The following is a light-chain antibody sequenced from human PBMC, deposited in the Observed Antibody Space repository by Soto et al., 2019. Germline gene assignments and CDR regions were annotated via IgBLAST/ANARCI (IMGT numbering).Light chain of an antibody. CDR2: GAS. Sequence: EIVMTQSPATLSVSPGEGVTLSCRASQGVGSNFAWYQQKPGQSPRLLIYGASTRATGVPARFSGSGSGTEFTLTISGLQSEDFAVYYCQQYTKWWTFGQGTKGEIK. V-gene: IGKV3-15*01. CDR1: QGVGSN. J-gene: IGKJ1*01. CDR3: QQYTKWWT.